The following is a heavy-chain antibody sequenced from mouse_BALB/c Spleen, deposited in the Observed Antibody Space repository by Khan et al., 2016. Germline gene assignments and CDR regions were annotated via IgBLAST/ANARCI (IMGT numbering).Heavy chain of an antibody. CDR1: GYTFTNYG. CDR2: MNTYTGEP. J-gene: IGHJ1*01. Sequence: QIQLVQSGPELKKPGETVKISCKASGYTFTNYGMNWVKQAPGEGLKWMGWMNTYTGEPTYADDFKGRFAFSLKTSARTAYLQINNLKNEDTATXCCARDYDYDGDWYFDVWGAGTTVTVSS. V-gene: IGHV9-3-1*01. D-gene: IGHD2-4*01. CDR3: ARDYDYDGDWYFDV.